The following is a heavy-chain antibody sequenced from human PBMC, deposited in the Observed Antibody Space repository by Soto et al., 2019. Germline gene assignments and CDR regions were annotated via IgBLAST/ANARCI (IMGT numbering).Heavy chain of an antibody. Sequence: GASVKVSCKVSGYTLTELSMHWVRQAPGKGLEWMGGFDPEDGETVYAQKFQGRVTMTEDTSTDTAYMELSSLRSEDTAVYYCASTGSSWYKMPYDAFDIWGQGTMVTVSS. D-gene: IGHD6-13*01. CDR2: FDPEDGET. CDR3: ASTGSSWYKMPYDAFDI. CDR1: GYTLTELS. V-gene: IGHV1-24*01. J-gene: IGHJ3*02.